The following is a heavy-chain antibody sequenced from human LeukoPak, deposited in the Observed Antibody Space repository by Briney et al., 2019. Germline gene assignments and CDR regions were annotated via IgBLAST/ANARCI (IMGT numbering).Heavy chain of an antibody. CDR2: INPNSGDT. V-gene: IGHV1-2*02. D-gene: IGHD2-2*01. CDR1: GYTFTGYY. Sequence: ASVKVSCKASGYTFTGYYMHWVRQAPGQGLEWMGWINPNSGDTNYAQKFQGRVTMTRDTSISTAYMELSRLRSDDTAVYYCARVLPAASNWFDPWGQGTLVTVSS. J-gene: IGHJ5*02. CDR3: ARVLPAASNWFDP.